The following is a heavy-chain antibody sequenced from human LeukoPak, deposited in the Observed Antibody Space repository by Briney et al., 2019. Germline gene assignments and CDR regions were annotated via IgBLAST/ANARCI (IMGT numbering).Heavy chain of an antibody. CDR1: GGSISSGSYY. J-gene: IGHJ5*02. CDR2: INISGST. V-gene: IGHV4-61*02. CDR3: ARGRWTSSNNNWFDP. D-gene: IGHD2/OR15-2a*01. Sequence: SETLSLTCTVSGGSISSGSYYWSWIRQPAGKGLEWIGRINISGSTNYNPSLKSRVTISVDTSKNQFSLKLSSVTAADTAVYYCARGRWTSSNNNWFDPWGQGTLVTVSS.